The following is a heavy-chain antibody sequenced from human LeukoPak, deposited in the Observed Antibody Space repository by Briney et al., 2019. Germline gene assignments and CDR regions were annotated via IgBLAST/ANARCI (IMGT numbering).Heavy chain of an antibody. CDR3: ASNDDSSGYYYGY. CDR2: IIPIFGTA. V-gene: IGHV1-69*05. J-gene: IGHJ4*02. CDR1: GGTFSSYA. Sequence: ASVKVSCKASGGTFSSYAISWVRQAPGQGLEWMGGIIPIFGTANYAQKFQGRVTITTDESTSTAYMELSSLRSEDTAVYYCASNDDSSGYYYGYWGQGTLVTVSS. D-gene: IGHD3-22*01.